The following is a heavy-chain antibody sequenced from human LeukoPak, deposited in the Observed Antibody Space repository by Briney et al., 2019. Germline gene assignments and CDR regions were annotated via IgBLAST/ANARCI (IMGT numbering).Heavy chain of an antibody. J-gene: IGHJ5*02. CDR3: ARGGTSSLYNWFDP. Sequence: SETLSLTCTVSGGSISSVSYHWGWIRQAPGMGLECIGTMYYSGSTYYNPPLKSRVTISVDTSKNQFSLKLTSVTAADTAVYYCARGGTSSLYNWFDPWGQGTLVTVSS. CDR1: GGSISSVSYH. V-gene: IGHV4-39*07. D-gene: IGHD6-13*01. CDR2: MYYSGST.